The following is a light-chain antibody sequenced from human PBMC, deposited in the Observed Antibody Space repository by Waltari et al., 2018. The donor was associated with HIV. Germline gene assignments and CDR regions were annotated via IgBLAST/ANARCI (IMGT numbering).Light chain of an antibody. CDR3: SAWDRSLSAVV. Sequence: QAGLTQPPSVSKGLRQTATLTCTGNSDHVGNQGPTWLQQHQGHPPKLLFYRDNKRPSGISERFSASRSGNTASLTITGLQPEDEADYICSAWDRSLSAVVFGGGTTLIVL. J-gene: IGLJ2*01. CDR1: SDHVGNQG. CDR2: RDN. V-gene: IGLV10-54*04.